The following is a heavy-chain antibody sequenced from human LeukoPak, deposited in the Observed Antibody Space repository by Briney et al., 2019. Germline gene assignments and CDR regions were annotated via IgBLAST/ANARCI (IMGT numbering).Heavy chain of an antibody. D-gene: IGHD2-2*01. CDR1: GFTFSSYS. V-gene: IGHV3-48*01. CDR2: ISSSSSTI. Sequence: PGGSLRLSCAASGFTFSSYSMNWVRQAPGKGLEWVSYISSSSSTIYYADSVKGRFTISRDNAKNSLYLQMNSLRAEDTAVYYCAKDATLVVPAAMQNWGQGTLVTVSS. J-gene: IGHJ4*02. CDR3: AKDATLVVPAAMQN.